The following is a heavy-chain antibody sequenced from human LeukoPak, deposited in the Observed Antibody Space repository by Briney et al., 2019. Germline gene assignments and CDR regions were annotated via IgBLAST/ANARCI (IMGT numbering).Heavy chain of an antibody. CDR3: TRYRSSVLAHYYYYYMDV. CDR1: GYTFTVYY. CDR2: INPNSGGT. J-gene: IGHJ6*03. Sequence: ASVKVSCKASGYTFTVYYMHWVRQASGQGLEWMGRINPNSGGTHYAQKFQGRVTMSRDTSISTAYMELSRLRSDDTAVYYCTRYRSSVLAHYYYYYMDVWGKGTTVTVSS. V-gene: IGHV1-2*06. D-gene: IGHD6-13*01.